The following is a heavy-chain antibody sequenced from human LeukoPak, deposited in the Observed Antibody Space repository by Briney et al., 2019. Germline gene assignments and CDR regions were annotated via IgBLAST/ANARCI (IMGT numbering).Heavy chain of an antibody. CDR1: GYTFTSYG. V-gene: IGHV1-18*01. CDR3: ARVRYYYDSSLNWFDP. Sequence: ASAKVSCKASGYTFTSYGISWVRQAPGQGLEWMGWISAYNGNTNYAQKLQGRVTMTTDTSTSTAYMELRSLRSDDTAVYYCARVRYYYDSSLNWFDPWGQGTLVTVSS. D-gene: IGHD3-22*01. J-gene: IGHJ5*02. CDR2: ISAYNGNT.